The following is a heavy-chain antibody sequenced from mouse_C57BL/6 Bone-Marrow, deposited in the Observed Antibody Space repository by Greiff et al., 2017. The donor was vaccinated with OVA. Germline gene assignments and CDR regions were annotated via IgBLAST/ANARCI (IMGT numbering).Heavy chain of an antibody. D-gene: IGHD1-1*01. CDR3: ARGITTVVPQYFDV. Sequence: ESGPGLVKPSQSLSLTCSVTGYSITSGYYWNWIRQFPGNKLEWMGYISYDGSNNYNPSLKNRISITRDTSKNQFFLKLNSVTTEDTATYYCARGITTVVPQYFDVWGTGTTVTVSS. CDR1: GYSITSGYY. J-gene: IGHJ1*03. CDR2: ISYDGSN. V-gene: IGHV3-6*01.